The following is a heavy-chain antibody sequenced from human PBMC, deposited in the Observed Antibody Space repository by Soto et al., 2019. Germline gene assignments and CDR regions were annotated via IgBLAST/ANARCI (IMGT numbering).Heavy chain of an antibody. V-gene: IGHV3-64*01. D-gene: IGHD6-19*01. Sequence: EVQLVESGGGLVQPGGSLRLSCAASGFTFSSYAMHWVRQAPGKGLEYVSAISSNGGSTYYANSVKGRFTISRDNSKNTLYLQMGSLRAEDMAVYYCARQWRDSYYFDYWGQGTLVTVSS. CDR3: ARQWRDSYYFDY. J-gene: IGHJ4*02. CDR2: ISSNGGST. CDR1: GFTFSSYA.